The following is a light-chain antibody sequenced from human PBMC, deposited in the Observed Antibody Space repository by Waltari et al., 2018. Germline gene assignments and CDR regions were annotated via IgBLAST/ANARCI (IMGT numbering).Light chain of an antibody. J-gene: IGLJ7*01. CDR1: SPNIGENY. V-gene: IGLV1-51*02. Sequence: QSVLTQPPSVSAAPGQRVPISCPGGSPNIGENYLSWYRQFPGTAPKLLIYEDTERPSGIPGRFSGSKSGTSATLDITGLQAGDEADYYCGTWDSSLSGAVFGGGTHLTVL. CDR2: EDT. CDR3: GTWDSSLSGAV.